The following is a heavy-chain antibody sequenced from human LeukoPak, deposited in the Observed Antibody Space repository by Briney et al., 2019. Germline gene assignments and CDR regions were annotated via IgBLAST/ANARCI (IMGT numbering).Heavy chain of an antibody. CDR2: IYYSGST. CDR1: GGSISSYY. CDR3: ARVLGYCTNGVCYKNWFDP. Sequence: SETLSLTCTVSGGSISSYYWSWIRQPPGKGLEWIGYIYYSGSTNYNPSLKSRVTISVDTPKNQFSLKLSSVTAADTAVYYCARVLGYCTNGVCYKNWFDPWGQGTLVTVSS. D-gene: IGHD2-8*01. V-gene: IGHV4-59*08. J-gene: IGHJ5*02.